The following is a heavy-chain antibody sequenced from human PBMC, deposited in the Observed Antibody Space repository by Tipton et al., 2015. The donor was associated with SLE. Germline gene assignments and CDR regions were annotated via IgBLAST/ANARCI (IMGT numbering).Heavy chain of an antibody. V-gene: IGHV4-59*01. Sequence: TLSLTCTVSGGSITNYYWSWIRQPPGKGPECIGYIYSSGTTNCNPSLKSRVTISVDTSKNQFSLKLSSVTAADTAVYYCARENQKIAVAGHFDYWGQGTLVTVSS. CDR2: IYSSGTT. CDR3: ARENQKIAVAGHFDY. D-gene: IGHD6-19*01. CDR1: GGSITNYY. J-gene: IGHJ4*02.